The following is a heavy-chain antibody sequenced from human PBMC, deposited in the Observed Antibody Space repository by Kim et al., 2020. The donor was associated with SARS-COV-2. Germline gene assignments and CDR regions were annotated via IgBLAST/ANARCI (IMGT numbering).Heavy chain of an antibody. J-gene: IGHJ4*01. D-gene: IGHD3-9*01. CDR2: ISDDGGET. CDR1: GFIFSTYC. Sequence: GGSLRLSCVASGFIFSTYCMPWVRQPPGKGLEWVSDISDDGGETYYADSVKGRFTVSRDNSKNSLYLQMDSLRAEDTAVYFCVRTVLTYWG. V-gene: IGHV3-7*01. CDR3: VRTVLTY.